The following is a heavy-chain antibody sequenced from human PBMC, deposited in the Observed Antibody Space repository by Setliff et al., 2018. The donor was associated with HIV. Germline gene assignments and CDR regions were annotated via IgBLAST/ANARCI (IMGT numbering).Heavy chain of an antibody. Sequence: GGSLRLSCSASGFTFSGSAMHWVRQASGKGLEWVGRIKTKSNTYATAYGESVKGRFTISRDDSKSTAYLQMNSLKTEDTAVYFCAVSPDGDCATTECANWFDPWGQGTQVTVSS. CDR1: GFTFSGSA. CDR3: AVSPDGDCATTECANWFDP. D-gene: IGHD4-17*01. J-gene: IGHJ5*02. V-gene: IGHV3-73*01. CDR2: IKTKSNTYAT.